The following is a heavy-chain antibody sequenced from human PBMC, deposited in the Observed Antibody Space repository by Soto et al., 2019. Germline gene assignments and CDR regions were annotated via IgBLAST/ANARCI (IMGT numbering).Heavy chain of an antibody. Sequence: PSETLSLTCTVSGGSISSGGYYWSWIRQHPGKGLEWIGYIYYSGSTYYNPSLKSRVTISVDTSKNQFSLKPSSATAADTAVYFCSRLHYDYYDSSGYSDYWGQGTLVTVS. CDR2: IYYSGST. CDR3: SRLHYDYYDSSGYSDY. D-gene: IGHD3-22*01. CDR1: GGSISSGGYY. J-gene: IGHJ4*02. V-gene: IGHV4-31*03.